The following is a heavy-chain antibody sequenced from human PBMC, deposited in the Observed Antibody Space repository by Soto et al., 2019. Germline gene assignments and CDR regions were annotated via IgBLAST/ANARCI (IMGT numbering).Heavy chain of an antibody. D-gene: IGHD3-22*01. J-gene: IGHJ5*02. V-gene: IGHV4-59*08. CDR2: IYYSGST. CDR3: ARTHYDSSGYYPNWFDP. Sequence: SEALSLTCTVSGGSISSYYWSWIRQPPGKGLEWIGYIYYSGSTNYNPSLKSRVTISVDTSKNQFSLKLSSVTAADTAVYYCARTHYDSSGYYPNWFDPWGQGTLVTV. CDR1: GGSISSYY.